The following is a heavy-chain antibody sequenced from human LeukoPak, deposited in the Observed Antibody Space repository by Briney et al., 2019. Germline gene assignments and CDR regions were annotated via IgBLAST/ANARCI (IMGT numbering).Heavy chain of an antibody. CDR3: ARGGSSGYHYNAFDI. Sequence: PGGSLRLSCAASGFSLSGYETNWVRQAPGKGLEGVSYISNSGTNMLYADSVKGRFTISRDNSRTSLYLQMSSLRAEDTAIYYCARGGSSGYHYNAFDIWGLGTMVTVSS. CDR2: ISNSGTNM. V-gene: IGHV3-48*03. J-gene: IGHJ3*02. CDR1: GFSLSGYE. D-gene: IGHD3-22*01.